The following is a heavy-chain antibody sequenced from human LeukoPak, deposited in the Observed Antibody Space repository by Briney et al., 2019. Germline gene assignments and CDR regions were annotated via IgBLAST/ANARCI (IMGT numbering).Heavy chain of an antibody. D-gene: IGHD5-12*01. J-gene: IGHJ4*02. CDR1: GVTFSSYG. Sequence: PGGSLRLSCAASGVTFSSYGMHWVRQAPGKGLEWVALISSDGNSKVYGDSVKGRFTISRDDSKSTLYLQMDSLRPEDTAVYYCTTKVIRGNSGDDYDDWGQGTLVTVSS. CDR3: TTKVIRGNSGDDYDD. V-gene: IGHV3-30*03. CDR2: ISSDGNSK.